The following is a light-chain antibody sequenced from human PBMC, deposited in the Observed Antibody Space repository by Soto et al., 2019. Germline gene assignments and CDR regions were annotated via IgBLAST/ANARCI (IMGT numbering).Light chain of an antibody. CDR2: KVS. V-gene: IGKV2-30*01. CDR3: VQGTHWPQT. Sequence: DVVMTQSPLSLPVTLGQPASISCKSSHSLVFSDGNTYLDWFQQRPGQSPRRLIYKVSKRDSGVPXXFXGXXXGXDXXXXXXRVEAEDVAVYYCVQGTHWPQTFGQGTKVEIK. J-gene: IGKJ1*01. CDR1: HSLVFSDGNTY.